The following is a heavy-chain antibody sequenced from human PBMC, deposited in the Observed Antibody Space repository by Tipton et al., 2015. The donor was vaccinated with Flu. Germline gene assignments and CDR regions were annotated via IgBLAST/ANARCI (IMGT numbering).Heavy chain of an antibody. CDR2: IYYSGST. J-gene: IGHJ4*02. V-gene: IGHV4-59*01. D-gene: IGHD3-10*01. CDR3: ATEDRGGGKRYYVDY. CDR1: GGSISGYY. Sequence: TLSLTCTVSGGSISGYYWTWIRQPPGKGLEWIGYIYYSGSTNYNPSLKSRVTISVDTSKNQFSLKLSSVTAADTAVYYCATEDRGGGKRYYVDYWGQGTVVTVTS.